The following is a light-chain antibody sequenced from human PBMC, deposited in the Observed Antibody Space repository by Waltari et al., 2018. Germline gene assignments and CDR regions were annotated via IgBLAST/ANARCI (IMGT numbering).Light chain of an antibody. Sequence: SCRASQSVSRALAWYQQKPGQAPRLLIYGASTRATGIPDRFSGSGSGTDFSLTISRLEPEDFAIYYCQQYLRLPVTFGQGTTVEI. CDR1: QSVSRA. V-gene: IGKV3-20*01. J-gene: IGKJ1*01. CDR2: GAS. CDR3: QQYLRLPVT.